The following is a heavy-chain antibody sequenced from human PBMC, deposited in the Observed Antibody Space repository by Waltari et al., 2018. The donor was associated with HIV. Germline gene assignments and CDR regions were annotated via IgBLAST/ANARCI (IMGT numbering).Heavy chain of an antibody. J-gene: IGHJ6*02. CDR3: ARPIRGSGVGAFHV. CDR2: SFYGGDT. V-gene: IGHV4-59*08. Sequence: QVHTQQSGPGLVKPSEALSLTCRVAGGSISHDYWSWVRQSPEKGLEWIGYSFYGGDTNYNPSLKSRATITIDPSASQLSLKINSVTAADSGVYYCARPIRGSGVGAFHVWGQGTTVIVSS. CDR1: GGSISHDY. D-gene: IGHD1-26*01.